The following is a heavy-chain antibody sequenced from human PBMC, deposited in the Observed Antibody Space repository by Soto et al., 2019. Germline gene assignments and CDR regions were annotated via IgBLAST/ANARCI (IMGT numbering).Heavy chain of an antibody. J-gene: IGHJ6*02. Sequence: SQTLSLTFAISGDSVSSNSAAWNWIRQSPSRGLEWLGRTYYRSKWYNDYAVSVKSRITINPDTSKNQFSLQLNSVTPEDTAVYYCARDPRITLQGVVGMDVWGQGTTVTV. D-gene: IGHD1-20*01. V-gene: IGHV6-1*01. CDR3: ARDPRITLQGVVGMDV. CDR2: TYYRSKWYN. CDR1: GDSVSSNSAA.